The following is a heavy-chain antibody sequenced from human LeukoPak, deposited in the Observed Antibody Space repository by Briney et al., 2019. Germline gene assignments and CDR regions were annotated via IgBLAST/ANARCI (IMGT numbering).Heavy chain of an antibody. J-gene: IGHJ3*02. CDR3: ARDYRDSSGYRAFDI. Sequence: GGSLRLSCVVSGFTFSSYEMNWVRQAPGKGLEWVSYISSSGSTIYYADSVKDRFTISRDNAKNSLYLQMNSLRAEDTAVYYCARDYRDSSGYRAFDIWGQGPMVTVSS. CDR2: ISSSGSTI. D-gene: IGHD3-22*01. CDR1: GFTFSSYE. V-gene: IGHV3-48*03.